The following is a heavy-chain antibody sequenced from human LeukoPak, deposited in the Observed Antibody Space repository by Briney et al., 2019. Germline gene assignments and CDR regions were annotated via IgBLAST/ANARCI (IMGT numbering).Heavy chain of an antibody. J-gene: IGHJ4*02. CDR3: ARASWISPADAVC. CDR2: MNGGGET. D-gene: IGHD2-2*03. Sequence: GGSLRLSCVASGFSFSSYAMSWVRQAPARGPAGLSSMNGGGETFYADSVKGRFTLSRDDSRNTVYLQLNNLRVEDTAIYYCARASWISPADAVCWGQGTQVTVSS. CDR1: GFSFSSYA. V-gene: IGHV3-23*01.